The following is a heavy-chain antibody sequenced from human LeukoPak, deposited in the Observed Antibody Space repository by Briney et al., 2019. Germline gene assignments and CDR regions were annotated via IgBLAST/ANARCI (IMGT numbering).Heavy chain of an antibody. CDR1: GGTFSSYA. J-gene: IGHJ4*02. V-gene: IGHV1-69*06. D-gene: IGHD3-10*01. CDR2: IIPIFGTA. CDR3: ARVGITYYYGSGSAYYFDY. Sequence: SVKVSCKASGGTFSSYAISWVRQAPGQGLEWMGGIIPIFGTANYAQKFQGRVTITADKSTSTAYIELSSLRSEDTAVYYCARVGITYYYGSGSAYYFDYWGQGTLVTVSS.